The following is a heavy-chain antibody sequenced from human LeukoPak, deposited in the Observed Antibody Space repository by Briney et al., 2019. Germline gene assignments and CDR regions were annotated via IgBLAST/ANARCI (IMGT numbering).Heavy chain of an antibody. CDR2: ISCSGST. D-gene: IGHD3-22*01. CDR3: ARDWSVDSSGYYFDL. J-gene: IGHJ2*01. CDR1: GGSISSGGYY. V-gene: IGHV4-31*03. Sequence: SETLSLTCTVSGGSISSGGYYWSWIRQPPGKALEWIGYISCSGSTYYNPSLKSRVTISVDTSKNQFSLKLSSVTAADTPVYYCARDWSVDSSGYYFDLWGRGTLVTASS.